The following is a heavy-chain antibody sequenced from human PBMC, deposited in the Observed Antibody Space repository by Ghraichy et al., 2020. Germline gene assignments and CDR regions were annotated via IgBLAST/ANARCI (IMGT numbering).Heavy chain of an antibody. CDR2: IWYDGSNK. V-gene: IGHV3-33*06. CDR3: AKPRTGRLLRPDAFDI. J-gene: IGHJ3*02. D-gene: IGHD2-8*02. CDR1: GFTFSSYG. Sequence: GGSLRLSCAASGFTFSSYGMHWVRQAPGKGLEWVAVIWYDGSNKYYADSVKGRFTISRDNSKNTLYLQMNSLRAEDTAVYYCAKPRTGRLLRPDAFDIWGQGTMVTVSS.